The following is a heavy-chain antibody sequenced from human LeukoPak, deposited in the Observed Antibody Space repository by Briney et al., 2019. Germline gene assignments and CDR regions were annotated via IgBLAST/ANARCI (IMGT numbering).Heavy chain of an antibody. CDR3: VGSDTIGYTPREWDYWFFDL. V-gene: IGHV3-21*01. J-gene: IGHJ2*01. D-gene: IGHD3-16*02. CDR1: GFTFSRYS. CDR2: ISIGSTYT. Sequence: GGSLRLSCAASGFTFSRYSMNWVRQAPGKGLEWVSSISIGSTYTYYADSVKGRFTISRDNAKNSLYLQMNSLRAEDTAVYYCVGSDTIGYTPREWDYWFFDLWGRGTLVTVSS.